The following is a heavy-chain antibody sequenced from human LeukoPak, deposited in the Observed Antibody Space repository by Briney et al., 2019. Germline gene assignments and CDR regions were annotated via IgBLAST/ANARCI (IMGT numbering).Heavy chain of an antibody. CDR2: IYYSGST. CDR3: ARQNYYDSSGYYFYMDV. CDR1: GGSISSYY. V-gene: IGHV4-59*08. D-gene: IGHD3-22*01. Sequence: SETLSLTCTVSGGSISSYYWSWIRQPPGKGLEWIGYIYYSGSTNYNPSLKSRVTISVDTSKNQFSLKLSSVTAADTAVYYCARQNYYDSSGYYFYMDVWGKGTTVTVSS. J-gene: IGHJ6*03.